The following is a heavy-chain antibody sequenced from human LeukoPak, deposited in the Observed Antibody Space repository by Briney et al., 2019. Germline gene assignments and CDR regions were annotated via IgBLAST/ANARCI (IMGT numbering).Heavy chain of an antibody. CDR2: IYYSGST. CDR3: ARGSITMIALGY. CDR1: GGSISSGDYY. D-gene: IGHD3-22*01. V-gene: IGHV4-30-4*01. J-gene: IGHJ4*02. Sequence: SQTLSLTCTVSGGSISSGDYYWSWIRQPPGKGLEWIGYIYYSGSTYYNPSLKSRVTISVDTSKSQFSLKLSSVTAADTAVYYCARGSITMIALGYWGQGTLVTVSS.